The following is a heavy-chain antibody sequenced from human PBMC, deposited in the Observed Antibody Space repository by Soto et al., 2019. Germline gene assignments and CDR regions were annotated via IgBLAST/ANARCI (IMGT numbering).Heavy chain of an antibody. CDR3: AADPPTTVSYYYYGMDV. D-gene: IGHD4-17*01. Sequence: SVKVSCKAAGFTFTSSAVQWVRQARGQRLEWRGWIVVGSGNTNYAQKFQERVTITRDMSTSTAYMELSSLRSEDTAVYYCAADPPTTVSYYYYGMDVWGQGTTVTVSS. V-gene: IGHV1-58*01. J-gene: IGHJ6*02. CDR1: GFTFTSSA. CDR2: IVVGSGNT.